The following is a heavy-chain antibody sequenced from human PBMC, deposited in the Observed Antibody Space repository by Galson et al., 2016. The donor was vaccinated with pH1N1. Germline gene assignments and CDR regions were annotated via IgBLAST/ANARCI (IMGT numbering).Heavy chain of an antibody. D-gene: IGHD1-20*01. Sequence: QSGAEVKEPGESLKISCQGSGYTFPTYWIGWVRQMPGKGLEWMGIIYPGDSDTKYSPSFQGQVSISVDKSANTAYLQWSGLKSSDSAIYYCARHGDGGSNSWTFWYYLDYWGQGTQVSVSS. CDR3: ARHGDGGSNSWTFWYYLDY. J-gene: IGHJ4*02. CDR2: IYPGDSDT. V-gene: IGHV5-51*06. CDR1: GYTFPTYW.